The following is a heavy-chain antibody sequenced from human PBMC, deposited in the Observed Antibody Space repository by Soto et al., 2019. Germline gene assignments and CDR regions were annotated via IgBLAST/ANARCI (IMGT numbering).Heavy chain of an antibody. CDR1: GGSISSGGYS. CDR2: IYHSGST. V-gene: IGHV4-30-2*01. D-gene: IGHD3-9*01. CDR3: ERTEFTGYYDY. Sequence: PSETLSLTCAVSGGSISSGGYSWSWIRQPPGKGLEWIGYIYHSGSTYYNPSLKSRVTISVDRSKNQFSLKLSSVTAADTAVYYCERTEFTGYYDYWGQGTLVTVSS. J-gene: IGHJ4*02.